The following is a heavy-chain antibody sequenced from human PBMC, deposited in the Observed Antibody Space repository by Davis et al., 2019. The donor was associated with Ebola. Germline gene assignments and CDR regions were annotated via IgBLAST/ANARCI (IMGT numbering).Heavy chain of an antibody. Sequence: SETLSLTCAVYGGSFSGYYWSWIRQPPGKGLEWIGEINHSGSTNYNPSLKSRVTISVDTSKNQFSLKLSSVTAADTAVYYCASHAFCRAVYTLPDYWGQRTLLPVSS. CDR1: GGSFSGYY. CDR3: ASHAFCRAVYTLPDY. V-gene: IGHV4-34*01. CDR2: INHSGST. D-gene: IGHD5-24*01. J-gene: IGHJ4*02.